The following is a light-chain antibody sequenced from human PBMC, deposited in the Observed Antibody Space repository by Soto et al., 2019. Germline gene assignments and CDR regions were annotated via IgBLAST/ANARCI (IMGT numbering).Light chain of an antibody. CDR3: QQRRNWPPIT. CDR2: DAS. J-gene: IGKJ5*01. Sequence: EIVLTQSPATLSLSPSARGYLXRRPSQSVSSYLAWYQQKPGRAPRLLIYDASNRATGIPARFSGSGSGTDFTLTISSLEPEDFAVYYCQQRRNWPPITFGQGTRLEIK. V-gene: IGKV3-11*01. CDR1: QSVSSY.